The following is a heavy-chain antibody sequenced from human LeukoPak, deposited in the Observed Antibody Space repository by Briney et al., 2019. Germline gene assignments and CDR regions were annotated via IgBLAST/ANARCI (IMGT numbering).Heavy chain of an antibody. Sequence: GGSLRLSCAASGFTFSSSGMHWVRQAPGKGLDWVAFILYDGSNEYYADSVKGRFAISRDNSRDTVNLQMNNLRADDAAVYYCAKESAYTSPRNYYFDYWGQGALVTVSS. J-gene: IGHJ4*02. CDR1: GFTFSSSG. CDR3: AKESAYTSPRNYYFDY. CDR2: ILYDGSNE. D-gene: IGHD5-18*01. V-gene: IGHV3-30*02.